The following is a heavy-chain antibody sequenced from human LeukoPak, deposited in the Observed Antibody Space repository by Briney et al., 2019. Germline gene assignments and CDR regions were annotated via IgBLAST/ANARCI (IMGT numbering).Heavy chain of an antibody. V-gene: IGHV4-61*02. CDR3: ARDTINRYSSS. CDR2: IYTSGST. Sequence: SETLSLTCTVSGDSISSGSYYWSWIRQPAGKGLEWIGRIYTSGSTNYNPSLKSRVTISVDTSKNQFSLKLSSVTAADTAVYYCARDTINRYSSSWGQGTLVTVSS. D-gene: IGHD6-13*01. J-gene: IGHJ4*02. CDR1: GDSISSGSYY.